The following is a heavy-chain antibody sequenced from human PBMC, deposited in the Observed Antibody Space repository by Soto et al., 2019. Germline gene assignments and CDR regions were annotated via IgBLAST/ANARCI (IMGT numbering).Heavy chain of an antibody. D-gene: IGHD3-16*01. CDR3: ARGLGGRMDD. Sequence: QVQLVQSGAEVKKPGSSVRVSCKASGTIFSSYTISWVRQVPGQGLEWMGRIIPILGETNSAQKFQDRVTLTADKSTNTAYMELNSLRLEDTAVYYCARGLGGRMDDWGQGTTVTVSS. CDR2: IIPILGET. CDR1: GTIFSSYT. J-gene: IGHJ6*02. V-gene: IGHV1-69*08.